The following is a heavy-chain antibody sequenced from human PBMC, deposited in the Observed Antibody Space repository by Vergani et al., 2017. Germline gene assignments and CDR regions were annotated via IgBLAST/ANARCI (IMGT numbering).Heavy chain of an antibody. CDR2: IYYSGST. J-gene: IGHJ6*03. CDR3: ARNRDGYNWYYYMDV. D-gene: IGHD5-24*01. CDR1: GGSISSYY. Sequence: QVQLQESGPGLVKPSETLSLTCTVSGGSISSYYWSWIRQPPGKGLEWIGYIYYSGSTNYNPSLKSRVTISVDTSKNQFSLKLSSVTAADPAVYYCARNRDGYNWYYYMDVWGKGTTVTVSS. V-gene: IGHV4-59*08.